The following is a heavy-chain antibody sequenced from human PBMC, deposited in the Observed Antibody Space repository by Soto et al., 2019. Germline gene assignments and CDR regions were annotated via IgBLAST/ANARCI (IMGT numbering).Heavy chain of an antibody. CDR1: GGSFYSYV. CDR3: ATMGRDGDEFDSFVQY. V-gene: IGHV1-69*01. D-gene: IGHD3-10*01. Sequence: QVQLEQSGAAVKMPGSSVRLSCKASGGSFYSYVFFWVRQAPGQGLEYMGGIIPLFNTPSYSQKFHGRATIAADGYPHTAQLDLNRRTSEDTAVYFCATMGRDGDEFDSFVQYWGQGSLVTVSS. J-gene: IGHJ4*02. CDR2: IIPLFNTP.